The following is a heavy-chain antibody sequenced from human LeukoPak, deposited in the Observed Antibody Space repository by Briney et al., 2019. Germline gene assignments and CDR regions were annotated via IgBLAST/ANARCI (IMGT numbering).Heavy chain of an antibody. J-gene: IGHJ3*02. CDR2: IYYSGNT. CDR3: ARIAWYFEQAFDI. D-gene: IGHD1/OR15-1a*01. V-gene: IGHV4-39*01. CDR1: GGSISSSSYY. Sequence: SETLSLTWTVSGGSISSSSYYWGWIRQPPGKGLEWIGSIYYSGNTYYNPSLKSRVTISVDTSKNQFSLKLSSVTAADTAVYYCARIAWYFEQAFDIWGQGTMVTVSS.